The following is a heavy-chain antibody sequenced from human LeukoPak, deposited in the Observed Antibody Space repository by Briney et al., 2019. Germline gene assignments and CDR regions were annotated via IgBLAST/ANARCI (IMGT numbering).Heavy chain of an antibody. Sequence: GGSLRLSCAASGFTFDNYAMHWVRQAPGKGLEWVSGIAWNSGNTGFADSVKGRFTISIDNAENSLYLQMNSLRPEDTALYYCAKDMNSYGSGSSYNPWGPFDSWGQGTLVTVSS. J-gene: IGHJ4*02. CDR1: GFTFDNYA. CDR3: AKDMNSYGSGSSYNPWGPFDS. V-gene: IGHV3-9*01. CDR2: IAWNSGNT. D-gene: IGHD3-10*01.